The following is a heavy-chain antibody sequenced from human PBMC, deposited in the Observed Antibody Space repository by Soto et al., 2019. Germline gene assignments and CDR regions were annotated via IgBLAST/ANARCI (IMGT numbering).Heavy chain of an antibody. CDR1: GGSFSGYY. CDR3: ASCVAAAGTNWFDP. J-gene: IGHJ5*02. V-gene: IGHV4-34*01. Sequence: SETLSLTCAVYGGSFSGYYWSWIRQPPGKGLEWIGEINHSGSTNYNPSLKSRVTISVDTSKNQFSLKLSSVTAADTAVYYCASCVAAAGTNWFDPWGQGTLVTVSS. CDR2: INHSGST. D-gene: IGHD6-13*01.